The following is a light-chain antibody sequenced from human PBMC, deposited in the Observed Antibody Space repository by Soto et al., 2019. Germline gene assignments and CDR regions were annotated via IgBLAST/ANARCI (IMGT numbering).Light chain of an antibody. CDR2: GVS. J-gene: IGKJ1*01. Sequence: EIVLTQSPGTLSLSPGERATLSCRASQSVDSSYLAWYQQKPGQAPRLLIYGVSSRATGIPDRFSGSGSGTDFTLTISRLEPEDFAVYYCQQYGGSSRTFGQGTKVEI. V-gene: IGKV3-20*01. CDR3: QQYGGSSRT. CDR1: QSVDSSY.